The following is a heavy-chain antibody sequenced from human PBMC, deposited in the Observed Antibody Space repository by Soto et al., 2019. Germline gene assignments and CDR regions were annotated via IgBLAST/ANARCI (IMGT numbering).Heavy chain of an antibody. V-gene: IGHV3-74*01. CDR1: GFTFSTSW. J-gene: IGHJ4*02. Sequence: EVQLVEAGGGLVQPGGSLRLSCAASGFTFSTSWIHWVRQAPGKGLVWVSRINGDGGTINYADSVKGRFTISRDNAKNTVYLQRNSLSADDTAVYYCTRAGNYYFDYWGQGTLVTVSS. D-gene: IGHD1-7*01. CDR2: INGDGGTI. CDR3: TRAGNYYFDY.